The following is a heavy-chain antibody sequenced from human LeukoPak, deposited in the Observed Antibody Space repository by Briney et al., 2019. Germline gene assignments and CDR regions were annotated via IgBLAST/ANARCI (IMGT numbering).Heavy chain of an antibody. CDR1: GGSISSSNW. Sequence: PSETLSLTCVVSGGSISSSNWWSWVRQAPGKGLEWVGRIKSKADGETIDYAAPVKGRFTFSRGDSKNMLYLQMNSLKSEDTAVYYCSTLTSRGLSDSWGQGTLVTVSS. D-gene: IGHD1-20*01. J-gene: IGHJ4*02. CDR3: STLTSRGLSDS. CDR2: IKSKADGETI. V-gene: IGHV3-15*07.